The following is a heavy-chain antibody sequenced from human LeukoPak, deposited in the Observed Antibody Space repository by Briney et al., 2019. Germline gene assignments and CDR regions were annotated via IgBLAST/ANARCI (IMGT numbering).Heavy chain of an antibody. Sequence: GGSLRLSCAASGFTFSNYWMTWVRQAPGKGPEWVANIKQDGSEKYYVDSVKGRFTISRDNAKNSLSLQMNSLRAEDTAVYYCARDDEAWYFDLWGRGTLVTVSS. CDR2: IKQDGSEK. V-gene: IGHV3-7*01. CDR1: GFTFSNYW. CDR3: ARDDEAWYFDL. J-gene: IGHJ2*01.